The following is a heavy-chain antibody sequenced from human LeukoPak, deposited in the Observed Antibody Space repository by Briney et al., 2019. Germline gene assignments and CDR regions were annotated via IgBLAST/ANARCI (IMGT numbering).Heavy chain of an antibody. CDR2: IYSGGST. J-gene: IGHJ4*02. CDR3: ARVGGIAAAGFDY. D-gene: IGHD6-13*01. CDR1: GFTVSSNY. Sequence: PGGSLRLSCAASGFTVSSNYMSWVRQAPGEGLEWVSVIYSGGSTYYADSVKGRFTISRDNSKNTLYLQMNSLRAEDTAVYYCARVGGIAAAGFDYWGQGTLVTVSS. V-gene: IGHV3-66*01.